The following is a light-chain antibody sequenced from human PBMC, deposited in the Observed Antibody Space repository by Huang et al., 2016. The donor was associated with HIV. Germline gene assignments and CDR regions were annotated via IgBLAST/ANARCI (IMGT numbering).Light chain of an antibody. CDR3: MQALQTPRT. CDR1: QSLLHRNGYTY. V-gene: IGKV2-28*01. CDR2: LGY. Sequence: DIVMTQFPLSLPVTPGEPASISCRSSQSLLHRNGYTYLYWYLQKPGQSPQLLIYLGYKRASGVPDRFSGSGSGTDFTLNISRVDAEDVGVYYCMQALQTPRTFGQGTKLEIK. J-gene: IGKJ2*01.